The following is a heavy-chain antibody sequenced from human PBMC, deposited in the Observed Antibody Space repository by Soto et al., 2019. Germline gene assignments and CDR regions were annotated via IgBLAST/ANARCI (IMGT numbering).Heavy chain of an antibody. CDR1: GYSFTSYW. CDR2: IDPSDSYT. J-gene: IGHJ6*02. Sequence: PGESLKISCKGSGYSFTSYWISWVRQMPGKGLEWMGRIDPSDSYTNYSPSFQGHVTISADKSISTAYLQWSSLKASDTAMYYCARHMGFGGLFPPTLHIPLYGMDVWGQGTTVTVSS. D-gene: IGHD3-10*01. CDR3: ARHMGFGGLFPPTLHIPLYGMDV. V-gene: IGHV5-10-1*01.